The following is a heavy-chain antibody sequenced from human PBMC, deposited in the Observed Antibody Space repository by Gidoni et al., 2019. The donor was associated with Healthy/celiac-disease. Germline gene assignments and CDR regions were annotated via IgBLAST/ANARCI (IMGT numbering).Heavy chain of an antibody. Sequence: EVQLVESGGGLVQPGGSLRLSCAASGFTFSSYWLGWVRQAPGKGLEWVANIKQDGSEKYYVDSVKGRFTISRDNDKNSLYLQMNSLRAEDTAVYYCARVFVRYYDSSVYYLDYWGQGTLVTVSS. CDR1: GFTFSSYW. CDR3: ARVFVRYYDSSVYYLDY. D-gene: IGHD3-22*01. CDR2: IKQDGSEK. J-gene: IGHJ4*02. V-gene: IGHV3-7*04.